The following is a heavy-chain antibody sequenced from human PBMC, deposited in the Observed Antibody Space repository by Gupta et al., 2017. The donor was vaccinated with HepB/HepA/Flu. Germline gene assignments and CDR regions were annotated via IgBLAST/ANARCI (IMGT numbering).Heavy chain of an antibody. D-gene: IGHD6-19*01. V-gene: IGHV3-21*01. CDR2: ISSSSTYI. CDR1: GFPFSSYY. CDR3: ARDRAVAGVVDY. Sequence: EVQLVESGGGLVKPGGSLRLSCAASGFPFSSYYMNWVRQAPGKGLEWVSSISSSSTYIYYADSVKGRFTISRDNAKNSLYLQMNSLRAEDTAVYYCARDRAVAGVVDYWGQGTLVTVSS. J-gene: IGHJ4*02.